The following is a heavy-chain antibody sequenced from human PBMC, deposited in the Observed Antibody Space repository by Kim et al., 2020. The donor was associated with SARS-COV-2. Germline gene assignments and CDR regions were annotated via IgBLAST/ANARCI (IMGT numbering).Heavy chain of an antibody. D-gene: IGHD6-19*01. CDR3: ATGVAVAGRSSDYYYYYGMDG. J-gene: IGHJ6*02. Sequence: ASVKVSCKVSGYTLTELSMHWVRQAPGKGLEWMGGFDPEDGETIYAQKFQGRVTMTEDTSTDTAYMELSSLRSEDTAVYYCATGVAVAGRSSDYYYYYGMDGWGQGTTVTVCS. CDR1: GYTLTELS. CDR2: FDPEDGET. V-gene: IGHV1-24*01.